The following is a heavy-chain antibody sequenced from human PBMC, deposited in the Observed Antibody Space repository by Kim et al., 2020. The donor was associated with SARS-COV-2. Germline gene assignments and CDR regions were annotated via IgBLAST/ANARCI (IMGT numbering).Heavy chain of an antibody. CDR1: GGSFSGYY. CDR3: ARGPWANWFDP. Sequence: SETLSLTCAVYGGSFSGYYWSWIRQPPGKGLEWIGEINHRGSTNYNPSLKSRVTISVDTSKNQFSLKLSSVTAADTAVYYCARGPWANWFDPWGQGTLVTVSS. CDR2: INHRGST. V-gene: IGHV4-34*01. D-gene: IGHD1-26*01. J-gene: IGHJ5*02.